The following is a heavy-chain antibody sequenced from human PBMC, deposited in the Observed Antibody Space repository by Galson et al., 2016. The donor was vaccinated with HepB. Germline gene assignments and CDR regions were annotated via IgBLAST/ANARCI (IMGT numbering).Heavy chain of an antibody. CDR2: IYPGDSDT. D-gene: IGHD4-17*01. V-gene: IGHV5-51*03. J-gene: IGHJ4*02. CDR1: GYSFSDNW. CDR3: TRPLDYADYVIGQ. Sequence: QSGAEVKKPGESLRLSCQGLGYSFSDNWIGWVRQKPGKGLEWMGVIYPGDSDTRYSPSFEGQVTISVDKSINTAYLQWTTLKAADTAIYYCTRPLDYADYVIGQWGQGTLVTVSS.